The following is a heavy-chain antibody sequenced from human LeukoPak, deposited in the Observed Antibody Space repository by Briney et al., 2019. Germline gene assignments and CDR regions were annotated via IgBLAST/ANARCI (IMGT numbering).Heavy chain of an antibody. CDR3: VTMVRGVIERSGMDV. CDR2: IIPIFGTA. Sequence: EASVNVSCKASGGTFSSYSISWVRQAPGQGLEWMGGIIPIFGTANYAQKFQGRVTITADKSTSTAYMELSSLRSEDTAVYYCVTMVRGVIERSGMDVWGKGTTVTVSS. CDR1: GGTFSSYS. V-gene: IGHV1-69*06. J-gene: IGHJ6*04. D-gene: IGHD3-10*01.